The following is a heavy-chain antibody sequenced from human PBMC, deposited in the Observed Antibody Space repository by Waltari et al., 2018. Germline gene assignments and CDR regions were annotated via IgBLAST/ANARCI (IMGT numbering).Heavy chain of an antibody. V-gene: IGHV1-2*02. Sequence: QGQLVQSGAELKKPGDPLKVSCKSSGYTFSVFYIHWVRKAPGQGLEWMGWVIPSSGGTNYAQKFQGRVTMTRDTSITTAYMELTGLRSDDTAVYYCARGVLPAALDYWGQGTLVTVSS. D-gene: IGHD2-2*01. CDR3: ARGVLPAALDY. CDR2: VIPSSGGT. CDR1: GYTFSVFY. J-gene: IGHJ4*02.